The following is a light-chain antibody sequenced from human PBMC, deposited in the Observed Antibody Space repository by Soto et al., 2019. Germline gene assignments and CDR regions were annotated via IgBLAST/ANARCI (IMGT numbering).Light chain of an antibody. CDR1: QDISNY. Sequence: DIQMTQSPSSLSASVGDRVTITCQASQDISNYLNWYQQKPGKAPKFLIYDASNLETGGPSRFSGSGSGTDFTFTISSLQPEDIAVYYCQQRSNWPLLTFGGGTKVEIK. J-gene: IGKJ4*01. V-gene: IGKV1-33*01. CDR3: QQRSNWPLLT. CDR2: DAS.